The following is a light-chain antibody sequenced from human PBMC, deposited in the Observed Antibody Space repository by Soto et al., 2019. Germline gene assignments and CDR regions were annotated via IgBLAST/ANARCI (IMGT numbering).Light chain of an antibody. CDR2: DTS. J-gene: IGKJ3*01. V-gene: IGKV3-11*01. CDR3: QHRCSWPFFT. Sequence: EIVLTQSPVTLSLSPGESATLSCRASQRVSSQLAWYQQKPGQAPRLLISDTSNRATGIPARFSGSGSDTDFTLTISSREPEDFAVDYCQHRCSWPFFTFGPGTKVDIK. CDR1: QRVSSQ.